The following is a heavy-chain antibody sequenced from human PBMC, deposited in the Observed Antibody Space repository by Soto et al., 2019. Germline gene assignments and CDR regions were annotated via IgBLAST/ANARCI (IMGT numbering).Heavy chain of an antibody. V-gene: IGHV4-34*01. J-gene: IGHJ6*04. CDR1: GGSFSGYY. Sequence: SETLSLTCAVYGGSFSGYYWSWIRQPPGKGLEWIGEINHSGSTNYNPSLKSRVTISVDTSKNQFSLKLSSVTAADTAVYYCARERDFRWGSYRYTVFGRVVRTDSGMDVWGEGTRVTVSS. CDR2: INHSGST. D-gene: IGHD3-16*02. CDR3: ARERDFRWGSYRYTVFGRVVRTDSGMDV.